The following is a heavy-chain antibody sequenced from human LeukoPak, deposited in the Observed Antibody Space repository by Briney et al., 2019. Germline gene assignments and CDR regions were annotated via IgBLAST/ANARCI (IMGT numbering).Heavy chain of an antibody. CDR1: GFTFRNYA. J-gene: IGHJ4*02. CDR3: ARDYGNGGDYFDY. D-gene: IGHD7-27*01. Sequence: PGGSPRLSCAVSGFTFRNYAMHWVRQAPGKGLEWVAVISYDGSKKYYADSVKGRFTISRDNSKNTLYLQMNSLRAEDTAVYYCARDYGNGGDYFDYWGQGTLVTVSS. CDR2: ISYDGSKK. V-gene: IGHV3-30-3*01.